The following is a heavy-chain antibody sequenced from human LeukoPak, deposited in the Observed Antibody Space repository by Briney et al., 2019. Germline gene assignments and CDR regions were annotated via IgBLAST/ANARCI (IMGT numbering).Heavy chain of an antibody. Sequence: GGSLRLSCAASGFTFSSYGMHWVRQAPGKGLEWVAVISYDGSNKYYADSVKGRFTISRDNSKNTLYLQMNSLRAEDTAVYYCARDDIVATTIDYWGQGTLVTVSS. J-gene: IGHJ4*02. D-gene: IGHD5-12*01. CDR2: ISYDGSNK. CDR1: GFTFSSYG. CDR3: ARDDIVATTIDY. V-gene: IGHV3-30*03.